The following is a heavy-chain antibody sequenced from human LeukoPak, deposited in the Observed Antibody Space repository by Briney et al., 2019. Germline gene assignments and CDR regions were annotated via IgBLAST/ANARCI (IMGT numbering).Heavy chain of an antibody. D-gene: IGHD3-22*01. J-gene: IGHJ4*02. CDR1: GGSISSGSYY. V-gene: IGHV4-39*07. CDR2: IYYSGST. Sequence: SETLSLTCTVSGGSISSGSYYWGWIRQPPGKGLEWIGSIYYSGSTYYNPSLKSRVTISVDTSKNQFSLKLSSVTAADTAVYYCAKYDSSGYYYYWGQGTLVTVSS. CDR3: AKYDSSGYYYY.